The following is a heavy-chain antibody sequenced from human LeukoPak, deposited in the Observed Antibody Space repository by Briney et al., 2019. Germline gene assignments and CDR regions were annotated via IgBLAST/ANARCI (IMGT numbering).Heavy chain of an antibody. CDR2: IYHSGST. J-gene: IGHJ4*02. D-gene: IGHD3-9*01. CDR1: GYSISSGFY. Sequence: SETLSLTCAVSGYSISSGFYWGWIRQPPGGGLEWIGTIYHSGSTFYNPSLKSRVTISVDTSQNQFSLKLSSVTAADTAVYYWSRRADIRGWLIHYWGQGTLVNGSS. CDR3: SRRADIRGWLIHY. V-gene: IGHV4-38-2*01.